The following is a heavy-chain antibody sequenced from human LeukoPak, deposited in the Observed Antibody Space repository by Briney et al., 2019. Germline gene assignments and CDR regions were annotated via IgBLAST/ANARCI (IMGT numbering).Heavy chain of an antibody. CDR3: ARAFYSNYGYYYYYMDV. V-gene: IGHV3-7*01. J-gene: IGHJ6*03. D-gene: IGHD4-11*01. Sequence: GSLRLYCAASGFTFSSYWMSWVRQAPAKGLEWVANINQDGSEKYYVVSVKGRFTISRDNAKNSLYLHMNSLRAEDTAVYYCARAFYSNYGYYYYYMDVWGKGTTVTVSS. CDR2: INQDGSEK. CDR1: GFTFSSYW.